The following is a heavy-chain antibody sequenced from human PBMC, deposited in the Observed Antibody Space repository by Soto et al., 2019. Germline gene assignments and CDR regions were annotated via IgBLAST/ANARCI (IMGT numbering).Heavy chain of an antibody. J-gene: IGHJ6*02. CDR1: GGSISSGDYY. D-gene: IGHD2-15*01. CDR3: TREVAATGVFSRKYYYYGMDV. CDR2: IYYSGST. V-gene: IGHV4-30-4*01. Sequence: SETLSLTCTVSGGSISSGDYYWSWIRQPPGKGLEWIGYIYYSGSTYYNPSLKSRVTISVDTSKNQFSLKLSSVTAADTAVYYCTREVAATGVFSRKYYYYGMDVWGQGTTVTVSS.